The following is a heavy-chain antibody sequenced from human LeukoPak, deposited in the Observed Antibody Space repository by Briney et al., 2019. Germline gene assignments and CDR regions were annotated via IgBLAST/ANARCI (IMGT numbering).Heavy chain of an antibody. V-gene: IGHV3-33*01. CDR1: GFTFSSYG. J-gene: IGHJ4*02. CDR2: IWYDGSNK. CDR3: ARDAATGYSGYEVFDY. D-gene: IGHD5-12*01. Sequence: PGRSLRPSCAASGFTFSSYGMHWVRQAPGKGLEWVAVIWYDGSNKYYADSVKGRFTISRDNSKNTLYLQMNSLRAEDTAVYYCARDAATGYSGYEVFDYWGQGTLVTVSS.